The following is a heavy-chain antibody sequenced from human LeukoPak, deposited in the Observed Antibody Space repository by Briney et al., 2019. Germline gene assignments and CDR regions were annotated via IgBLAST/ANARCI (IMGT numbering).Heavy chain of an antibody. J-gene: IGHJ4*02. V-gene: IGHV3-23*01. D-gene: IGHD5-12*01. CDR2: IGSDYDR. CDR1: GFAFGSYA. Sequence: GGSLRLSCTASGFAFGSYAMAWVRQAPGKGLEGVAAIGSDYDRVHEDSVKGRFTISRDNSKSTLYLQMDNLRPEDTAVYFCAKSAGVATIYFDWWGQGALVAVSS. CDR3: AKSAGVATIYFDW.